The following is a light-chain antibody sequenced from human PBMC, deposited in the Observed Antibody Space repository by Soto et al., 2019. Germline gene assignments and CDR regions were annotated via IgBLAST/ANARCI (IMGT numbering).Light chain of an antibody. CDR2: EVR. J-gene: IGLJ3*02. CDR3: CLYTISATLV. CDR1: TNDIGGYNY. V-gene: IGLV2-14*01. Sequence: QAVVTQPASVSGSPGQSITISCSGTTNDIGGYNYVSWYQHHPGKVPKVIIYEVRNRPSGVSNRFSGSKSGNAASLTISGLQAEDEAYYYCCLYTISATLVFGGGTKVTVL.